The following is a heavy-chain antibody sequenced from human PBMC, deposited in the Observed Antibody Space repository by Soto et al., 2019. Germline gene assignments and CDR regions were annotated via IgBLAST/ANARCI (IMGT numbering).Heavy chain of an antibody. J-gene: IGHJ5*02. CDR1: GYTFTGYY. CDR2: INPNSGGT. Sequence: GASVKVSCKASGYTFTGYYMHWVRQAPGQGLEWMGWINPNSGGTNYAQKFQGRVTMTRDTSISTAYMELSRLRSDDTAVYYCARGRSIVVVPAAIGPWGQGTLVTVSS. V-gene: IGHV1-2*02. D-gene: IGHD2-2*01. CDR3: ARGRSIVVVPAAIGP.